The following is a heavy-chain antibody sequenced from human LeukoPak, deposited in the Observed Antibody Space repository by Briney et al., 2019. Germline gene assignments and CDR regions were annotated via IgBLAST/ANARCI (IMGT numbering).Heavy chain of an antibody. J-gene: IGHJ5*02. Sequence: SETLSLTCAVYGGSFSGYYWSWIRQPPGEGLEGIGEINHSGSTNYNPSLKRRVTISVDPYKTQFSLTLSSVTAADTAVYYCARGAGYYCSGGSCYSMNWFDPWGQGTLVTVSS. CDR1: GGSFSGYY. D-gene: IGHD2-15*01. V-gene: IGHV4-34*01. CDR3: ARGAGYYCSGGSCYSMNWFDP. CDR2: INHSGST.